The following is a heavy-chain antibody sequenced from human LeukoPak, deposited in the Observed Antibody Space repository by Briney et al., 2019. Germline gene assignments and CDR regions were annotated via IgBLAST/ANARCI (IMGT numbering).Heavy chain of an antibody. D-gene: IGHD2-2*01. CDR3: AREVLLVVERAANTVDY. J-gene: IGHJ4*02. CDR1: GFTFRDYT. Sequence: GGSLRLSCAASGFTFRDYTINWVRQAPGKGLEWVSAIYKGGSYIKYADSVKGRFTVSRDNAKNSLFLQMNNLRLEDTAVYFCAREVLLVVERAANTVDYWGQGTRVTVSS. CDR2: IYKGGSYI. V-gene: IGHV3-21*01.